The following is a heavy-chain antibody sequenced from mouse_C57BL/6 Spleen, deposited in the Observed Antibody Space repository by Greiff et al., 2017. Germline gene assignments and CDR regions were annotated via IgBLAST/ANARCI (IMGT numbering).Heavy chain of an antibody. J-gene: IGHJ3*01. CDR1: GYTFTDHT. Sequence: QVQLQQSDAELVKPGASVKISCKVSGYTFTDHTIHWMKQRPEQGLEWIGYIYPRDGSTKYNEKFKGKATLTADKSARTAYMQLNSLTSEDSAVYFCARGAYYSNSGFAYWGQGTLVTVSA. CDR3: ARGAYYSNSGFAY. CDR2: IYPRDGST. D-gene: IGHD2-5*01. V-gene: IGHV1-78*01.